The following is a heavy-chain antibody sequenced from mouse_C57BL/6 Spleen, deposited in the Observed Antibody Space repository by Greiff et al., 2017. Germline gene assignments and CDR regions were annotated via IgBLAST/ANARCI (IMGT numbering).Heavy chain of an antibody. Sequence: VQLQQSGAELVRPGASVTLSCKASGYTFTDYEMHWVKQTPVHGLEWIGAIDPETGGTAYNQKFKGKAILTADKSSSTAYMELRSLTSEDSAVYYCTRRHYSNYVDYWGQGTTLTVSS. D-gene: IGHD2-5*01. V-gene: IGHV1-15*01. CDR2: IDPETGGT. J-gene: IGHJ2*01. CDR1: GYTFTDYE. CDR3: TRRHYSNYVDY.